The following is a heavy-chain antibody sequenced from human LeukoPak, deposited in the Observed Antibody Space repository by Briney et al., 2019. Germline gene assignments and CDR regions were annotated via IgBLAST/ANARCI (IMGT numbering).Heavy chain of an antibody. J-gene: IGHJ4*02. D-gene: IGHD3-22*01. Sequence: ASVKVSCKVSGYTLTELSMHWVRQAPGKGLEWMGGFDPEDGETIYAQKFQGRVTMTEDTSTDTAYMELSSLRSEDTAVYYCATDRPDYYDNTTSLDYWGQGTLVTVSS. CDR3: ATDRPDYYDNTTSLDY. CDR1: GYTLTELS. V-gene: IGHV1-24*01. CDR2: FDPEDGET.